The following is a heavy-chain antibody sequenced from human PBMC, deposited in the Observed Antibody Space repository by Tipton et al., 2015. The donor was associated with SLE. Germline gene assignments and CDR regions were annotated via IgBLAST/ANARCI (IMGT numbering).Heavy chain of an antibody. D-gene: IGHD2-8*02. Sequence: TLSLTCAVYGGSFSGYYWSLIRQPPGKGLEWIGEINHSGSTNYNPSLKSRVTISVDTSKNQFSLKLSSVTAADTAVYYCARAGWSTRSAFDIWGQGTMVTVSS. V-gene: IGHV4-34*01. CDR3: ARAGWSTRSAFDI. CDR1: GGSFSGYY. CDR2: INHSGST. J-gene: IGHJ3*02.